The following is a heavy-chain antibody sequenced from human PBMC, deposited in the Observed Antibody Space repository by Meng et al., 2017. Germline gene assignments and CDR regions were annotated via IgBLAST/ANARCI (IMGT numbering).Heavy chain of an antibody. CDR1: GYTFTSYY. J-gene: IGHJ4*02. CDR2: INPSGGST. D-gene: IGHD3-22*01. V-gene: IGHV1-46*01. Sequence: QVELGKSGAEVKKPGASVKVSCKASGYTFTSYYMHWVRQAPGQGLEWMGIINPSGGSTSYAQKFQGRVTMTRDTSTSTVYMELSSLRSEDTAVYYCARGYLPYDSSGYYFDYWGQGTLVTVSS. CDR3: ARGYLPYDSSGYYFDY.